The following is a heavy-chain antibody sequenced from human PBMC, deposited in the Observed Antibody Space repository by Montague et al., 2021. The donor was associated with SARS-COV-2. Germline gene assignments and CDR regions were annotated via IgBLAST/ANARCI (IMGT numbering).Heavy chain of an antibody. CDR1: GFTFSSYS. CDR3: AKDLVLRAARPDALDV. V-gene: IGHV3-48*04. Sequence: SLRLSCAASGFTFSSYSVNWVRQAPGKGLGWISYISSSTNILYYADSVKGRFTISRDNARNSLYLQMNSLRVDDTAVYYCAKDLVLRAARPDALDVWGQGTVVTVSS. CDR2: ISSSTNIL. D-gene: IGHD6-6*01. J-gene: IGHJ3*01.